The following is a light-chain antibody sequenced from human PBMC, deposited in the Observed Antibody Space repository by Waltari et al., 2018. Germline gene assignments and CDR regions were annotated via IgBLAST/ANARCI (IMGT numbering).Light chain of an antibody. V-gene: IGLV4-60*03. Sequence: QPVLTQSSSASASLGSSVKLTCTLSSRHSSYIIAWHQQQPGKAPRYLMKVEGSGSYNKGSGVPDRFSGSSSGADRYLTISNLQSEDEADYYCETLDSNTQGVFGGGTKLTVL. CDR1: SRHSSYI. CDR2: VEGSGSY. CDR3: ETLDSNTQGV. J-gene: IGLJ3*02.